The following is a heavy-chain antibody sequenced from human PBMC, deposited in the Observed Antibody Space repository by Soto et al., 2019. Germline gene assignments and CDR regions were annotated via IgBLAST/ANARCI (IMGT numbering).Heavy chain of an antibody. CDR3: AKPERGEGGSSWYGVDY. V-gene: IGHV3-23*01. CDR2: ISGSGGST. Sequence: EVQLLESGGGLVQPGGSLRLSCAASGFTFSSYAMSWVRQAPGKGLEWVSAISGSGGSTYYADSVKGRFTISRDNSKNTLYLQMNSLRAEDTAVYYCAKPERGEGGSSWYGVDYWGQGTLVTVSS. J-gene: IGHJ4*02. CDR1: GFTFSSYA. D-gene: IGHD6-13*01.